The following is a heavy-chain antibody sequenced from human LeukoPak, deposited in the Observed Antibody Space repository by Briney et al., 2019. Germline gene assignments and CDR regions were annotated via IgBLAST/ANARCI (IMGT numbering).Heavy chain of an antibody. CDR2: IYSGGST. V-gene: IGHV3-66*01. Sequence: GGSLRLSCAASGFTVSSNFMSCVRQAPGKGLEWVSVIYSGGSTYYADSVKGRFTISRDNSKNTLYLQMNSLRAEDTAVYYCARNVYYYYVMDVWGQGTTVTVSS. CDR1: GFTVSSNF. J-gene: IGHJ6*02. D-gene: IGHD3-16*01. CDR3: ARNVYYYYVMDV.